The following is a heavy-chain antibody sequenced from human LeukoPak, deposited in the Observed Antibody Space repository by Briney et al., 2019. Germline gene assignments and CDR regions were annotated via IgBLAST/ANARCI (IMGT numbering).Heavy chain of an antibody. J-gene: IGHJ6*02. Sequence: GASLKISCKGSGYRFTSYWIGWVRPMPGKGLEWMGIIYPGDSDTRYSPSFQGQVTISADKSISTAYLQWSSLKASDTAMYYCARTFIVVVPAAIEYYGMDVWGQGTTVTVSS. V-gene: IGHV5-51*01. CDR2: IYPGDSDT. CDR3: ARTFIVVVPAAIEYYGMDV. CDR1: GYRFTSYW. D-gene: IGHD2-2*01.